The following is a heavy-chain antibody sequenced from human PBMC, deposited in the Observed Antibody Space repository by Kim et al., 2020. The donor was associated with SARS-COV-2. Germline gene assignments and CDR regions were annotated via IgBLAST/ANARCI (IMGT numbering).Heavy chain of an antibody. CDR1: GFTFSNAW. V-gene: IGHV3-15*01. J-gene: IGHJ6*02. D-gene: IGHD3-10*01. CDR2: IKSKTDGGTT. CDR3: TTDPSKIQPDYYGSGSYYKKGYYYYGMDV. Sequence: GGSLRLSCAASGFTFSNAWMSWVRQAPGKGLEWVGRIKSKTDGGTTDYAAPVKGRFTISRDDSKNTLYLQMNSLKTEDTAVYYCTTDPSKIQPDYYGSGSYYKKGYYYYGMDVWGQGTTVTVSS.